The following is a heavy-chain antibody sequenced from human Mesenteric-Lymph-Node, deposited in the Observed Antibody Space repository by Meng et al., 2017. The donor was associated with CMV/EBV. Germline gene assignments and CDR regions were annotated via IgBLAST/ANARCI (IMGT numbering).Heavy chain of an antibody. CDR2: IYWNDDE. Sequence: SGPTLVKPTQTLTLTCTFSGFSLSTSGVGLGWIRQPPGKALEWLALIYWNDDERYSPSLKSRLTITKDTSKNQVVLTMTNMDPVDTATYYCAHSYYDFWSGYYFGAQPDYYGMDVWGQGTTVTVSS. D-gene: IGHD3-3*01. CDR3: AHSYYDFWSGYYFGAQPDYYGMDV. V-gene: IGHV2-5*01. CDR1: GFSLSTSGVG. J-gene: IGHJ6*02.